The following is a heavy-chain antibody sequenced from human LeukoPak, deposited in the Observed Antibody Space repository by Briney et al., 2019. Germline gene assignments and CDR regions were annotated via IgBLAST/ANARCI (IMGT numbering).Heavy chain of an antibody. V-gene: IGHV3-30*18. CDR3: AKDPGTSPHY. Sequence: GGSLRLSCAASGFTFSSYGMHWVRQAPGKGLEWVAVISYDGSNKYYADSAKGRFTISRDNSKNTLYLQMNSLRAEDTAVYYCAKDPGTSPHYWGQGTLVTVSS. CDR1: GFTFSSYG. D-gene: IGHD3-10*01. J-gene: IGHJ4*02. CDR2: ISYDGSNK.